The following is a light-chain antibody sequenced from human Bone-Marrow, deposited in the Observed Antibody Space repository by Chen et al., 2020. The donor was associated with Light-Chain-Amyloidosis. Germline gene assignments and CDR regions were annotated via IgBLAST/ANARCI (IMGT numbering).Light chain of an antibody. J-gene: IGLJ2*01. CDR2: RDT. V-gene: IGLV3-25*03. CDR1: DLPTKY. CDR3: QSADSSGTYEVI. Sequence: SYELTQQPSVSVSPGQTARITCSGDDLPTKYAYWYQRKPGQAPVLVIHRDTERPSGISERFSGASSGTTATLTISGVQAEDEADYHCQSADSSGTYEVIFGGGTKLTVL.